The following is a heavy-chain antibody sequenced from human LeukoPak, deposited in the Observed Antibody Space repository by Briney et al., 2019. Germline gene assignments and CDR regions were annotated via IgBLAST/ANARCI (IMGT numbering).Heavy chain of an antibody. V-gene: IGHV1-46*03. CDR3: ARVGLYYDSSGPLDY. CDR1: GYTFTSYY. D-gene: IGHD3-22*01. J-gene: IGHJ4*02. CDR2: INHSGGST. Sequence: ASVRVSCKASGYTFTSYYMQWVRQAPGQGLEWVGIINHSGGSTSYAQKFQGRVTLTRQTSISTAYMELSRLRSDDRAVYYCARVGLYYDSSGPLDYSGQGTLVTVSS.